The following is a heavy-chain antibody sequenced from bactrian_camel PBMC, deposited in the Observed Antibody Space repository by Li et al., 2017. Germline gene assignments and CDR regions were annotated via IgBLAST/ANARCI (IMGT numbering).Heavy chain of an antibody. CDR3: VRDLADAGDY. J-gene: IGHJ4*01. Sequence: VQLVESGGGLVQPGGSLRLSCAASGFTFSNYDMHWVRQAPGKGLEWVSSVTKGGETTGYADSVKGRFTISRDSAKNTVYLQMNSLKFEDTAVYYCVRDLADAGDYWGQGTQVTVS. CDR1: GFTFSNYD. V-gene: IGHV3S40*01. D-gene: IGHD1*01. CDR2: VTKGGETT.